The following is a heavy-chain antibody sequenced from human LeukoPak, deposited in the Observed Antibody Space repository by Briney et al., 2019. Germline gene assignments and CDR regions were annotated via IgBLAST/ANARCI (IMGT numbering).Heavy chain of an antibody. CDR3: ARYYRRGTRGVDY. D-gene: IGHD3-10*01. J-gene: IGHJ4*02. CDR1: GGSISSVNYY. CDR2: IYYSGTT. V-gene: IGHV4-39*01. Sequence: SETLSLTCTVSGGSISSVNYYWGWIRQPPGKGLEWIGSIYYSGTTYYNPSLKSRVTISVDTSKNQFSLKLSSVTAADTAVYYCARYYRRGTRGVDYWGQGTLVTVSS.